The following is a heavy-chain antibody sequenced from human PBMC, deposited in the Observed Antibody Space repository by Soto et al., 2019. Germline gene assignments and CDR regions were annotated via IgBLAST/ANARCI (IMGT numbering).Heavy chain of an antibody. CDR3: ARAHGDLEYDANSWIAKWFDP. CDR1: GGAISSYG. J-gene: IGHJ5*02. CDR2: VNYSGST. D-gene: IGHD2-21*01. Sequence: ETRSLTGTVFGGAISSYGWSWIRRRPGKGLGGNGYVNYSGSTNYNPSLKSRVTISVDTHKNQSSPKLSSVTAADTAGYYCARAHGDLEYDANSWIAKWFDPWGQGTLVTVSS. V-gene: IGHV4-59*13.